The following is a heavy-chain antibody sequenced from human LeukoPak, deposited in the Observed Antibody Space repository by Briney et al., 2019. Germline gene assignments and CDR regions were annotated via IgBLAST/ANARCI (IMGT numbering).Heavy chain of an antibody. CDR2: IYHSGST. CDR3: ARIGSGWLYFDY. V-gene: IGHV4-30-2*01. CDR1: GGSISSGGYF. Sequence: PSETLSLTCAVSGGSISSGGYFWSWIRQPPGKGLEWIGYIYHSGSTYYNPSLKSRVTISVDRSKNQFSLKLSSVTAADTAVYYCARIGSGWLYFDYWGQGTLVTVSS. D-gene: IGHD6-19*01. J-gene: IGHJ4*02.